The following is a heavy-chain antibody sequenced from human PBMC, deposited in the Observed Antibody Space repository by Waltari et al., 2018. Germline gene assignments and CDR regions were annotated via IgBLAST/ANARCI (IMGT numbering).Heavy chain of an antibody. CDR3: ARSSGWYVPTFDY. Sequence: QVQLQQWGAGLLKPSETLSLTCAVYGGSFSGYYWSWIRQPPGKGLEWIGEINHSGSTNSTPSRKSRVTISVDTSKNQFSLKLSSVTAADTAVYYCARSSGWYVPTFDYWGQGTLVTVSS. CDR1: GGSFSGYY. V-gene: IGHV4-34*01. CDR2: INHSGST. D-gene: IGHD6-19*01. J-gene: IGHJ4*02.